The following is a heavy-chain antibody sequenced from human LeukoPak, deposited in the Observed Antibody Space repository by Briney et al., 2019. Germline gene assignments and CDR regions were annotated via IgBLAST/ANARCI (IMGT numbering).Heavy chain of an antibody. V-gene: IGHV4-59*01. Sequence: PSETLSLTCTVSGGSISSYYWSWIRRPPGKGLESIGYIYYSGSTNYNPSLKSRVTISVDTSKNQFSLKLSSVTAADTAVYYCARGARDGYNLGPIDYWGQGTLVTVYS. CDR2: IYYSGST. J-gene: IGHJ4*02. CDR1: GGSISSYY. D-gene: IGHD5-24*01. CDR3: ARGARDGYNLGPIDY.